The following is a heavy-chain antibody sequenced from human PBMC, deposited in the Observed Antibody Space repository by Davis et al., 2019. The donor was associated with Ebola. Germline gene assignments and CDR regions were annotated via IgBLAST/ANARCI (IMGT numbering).Heavy chain of an antibody. CDR3: ARGSGR. Sequence: GESLKISCAASGFTFSSYWMSWVRQAPGKGLEWVANIKQDGSEKYYVDSVKGRFTISRDNAKNSLYPRMNSLRAEDTAVYDCARGSGRWGQGTLVTVSS. J-gene: IGHJ4*02. CDR1: GFTFSSYW. CDR2: IKQDGSEK. V-gene: IGHV3-7*01.